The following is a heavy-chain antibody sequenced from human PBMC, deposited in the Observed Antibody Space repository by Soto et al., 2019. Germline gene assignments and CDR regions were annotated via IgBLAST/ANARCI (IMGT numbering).Heavy chain of an antibody. CDR3: ILHFFPNYYYGMDV. CDR2: INSDGSST. CDR1: GFTFSSYW. V-gene: IGHV3-74*01. D-gene: IGHD4-4*01. Sequence: GGSLRLSCAASGFTFSSYWMHWVRQAPGKGLVWVSRINSDGSSTSYADSVKGRFTISRDNAKNTLYLQMNSLRAEDTAVYYCILHFFPNYYYGMDVWGQGTTVTVSS. J-gene: IGHJ6*02.